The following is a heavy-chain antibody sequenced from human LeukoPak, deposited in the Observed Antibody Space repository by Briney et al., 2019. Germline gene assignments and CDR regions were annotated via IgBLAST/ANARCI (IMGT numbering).Heavy chain of an antibody. J-gene: IGHJ4*02. Sequence: GGSLRLSCAASGFTFSSYVMSWVRQAPGKGLEWVSSISDSGGRTYYADSVKGRFTISRDNSKNTLYLHMNSLRAEDTAVYYWARDKPDATRYDYGDYFDYWGQGTLVTVSS. CDR3: ARDKPDATRYDYGDYFDY. CDR2: ISDSGGRT. V-gene: IGHV3-23*01. D-gene: IGHD4-17*01. CDR1: GFTFSSYV.